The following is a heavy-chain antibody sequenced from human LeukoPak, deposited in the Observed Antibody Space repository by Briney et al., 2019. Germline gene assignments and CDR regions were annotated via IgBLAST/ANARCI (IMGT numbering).Heavy chain of an antibody. CDR1: GLAFSSST. CDR3: AGRPSGEGLAPLDH. Sequence: PGGSLRLSCAASGLAFSSSTMSWVRQAPGKGLECVSIISGSGAATYYTDSVTGRFTISRDNSKNTLFLQMNSLRAEDTAVYYCAGRPSGEGLAPLDHWGQGALVAVSS. J-gene: IGHJ4*02. CDR2: ISGSGAAT. D-gene: IGHD1-14*01. V-gene: IGHV3-23*01.